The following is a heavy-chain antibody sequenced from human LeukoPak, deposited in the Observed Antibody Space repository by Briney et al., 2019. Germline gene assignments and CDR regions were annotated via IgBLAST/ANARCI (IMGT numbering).Heavy chain of an antibody. CDR2: IYHSGST. D-gene: IGHD3-22*01. CDR3: AGSSGYNDAFYI. V-gene: IGHV4-4*02. Sequence: SETLSLTCAVSGGSISSSNWWSWVRQPPGKGLEWIGEIYHSGSTNYNPSLKSRVTMSVDKSKNQFSLKLSSVTAADTAVYYCAGSSGYNDAFYIWGQGTMVTVSS. J-gene: IGHJ3*02. CDR1: GGSISSSNW.